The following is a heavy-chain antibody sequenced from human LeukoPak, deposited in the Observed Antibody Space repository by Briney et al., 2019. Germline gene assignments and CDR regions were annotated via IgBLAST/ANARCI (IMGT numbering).Heavy chain of an antibody. Sequence: GGSLRLSCSASGFPFSIYGMNWVRQAPGKGLEWVSVSGGDGRTYYVDSVRGRFTISRDDSKNTLYLQMNSLRAEDTAVYYCAKAQLGGYNYAPLDSWGQGTLVTVSS. CDR2: SGGDGRT. D-gene: IGHD5-18*01. CDR3: AKAQLGGYNYAPLDS. V-gene: IGHV3-23*01. CDR1: GFPFSIYG. J-gene: IGHJ4*02.